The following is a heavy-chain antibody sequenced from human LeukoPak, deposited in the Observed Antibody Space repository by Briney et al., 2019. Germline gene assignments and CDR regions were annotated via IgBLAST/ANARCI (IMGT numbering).Heavy chain of an antibody. CDR3: AKVGETVLYYFDY. CDR2: IGASGGSA. CDR1: GFTFNNFA. D-gene: IGHD1-26*01. V-gene: IGHV3-23*01. J-gene: IGHJ4*02. Sequence: GGSLRLSCAASGFTFNNFAMSWVRQAPGKGLEWVSSIGASGGSAFYADSVKGRFTISRDNSKNTLYLQMNSLRAEDTAVYYCAKVGETVLYYFDYWGQGTLVTVSS.